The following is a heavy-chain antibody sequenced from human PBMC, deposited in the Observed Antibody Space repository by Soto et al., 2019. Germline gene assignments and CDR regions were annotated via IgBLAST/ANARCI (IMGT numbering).Heavy chain of an antibody. CDR3: ARGGGYCSSTSCYPYYYYGMDV. Sequence: QVQLQESGPGLVKPSETLSLTCTVSGGSISSYYWSWIRQPPGKGLAWIGYIYYSGSTNYNPSLKSRVTISVDTSKNQFSLKLSSVTAADTAVYYCARGGGYCSSTSCYPYYYYGMDVWGQGTTVTVSS. D-gene: IGHD2-2*01. CDR1: GGSISSYY. J-gene: IGHJ6*02. V-gene: IGHV4-59*01. CDR2: IYYSGST.